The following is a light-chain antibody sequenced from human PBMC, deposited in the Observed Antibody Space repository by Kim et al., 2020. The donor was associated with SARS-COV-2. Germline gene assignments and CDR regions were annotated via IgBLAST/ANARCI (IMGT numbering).Light chain of an antibody. V-gene: IGLV1-44*01. CDR2: SNN. CDR3: AAWDDSLNYV. Sequence: PVQRVTIACSGSSSNIGSNTVNWYQQLPGTAPKLLIYSNNQRPSGVPDRFSGSKSGTSASLAISGLQSEDEADYYCAAWDDSLNYVFGTGTKVTVL. CDR1: SSNIGSNT. J-gene: IGLJ1*01.